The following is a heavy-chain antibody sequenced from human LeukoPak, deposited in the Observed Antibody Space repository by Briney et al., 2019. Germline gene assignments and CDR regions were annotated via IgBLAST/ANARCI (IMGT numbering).Heavy chain of an antibody. D-gene: IGHD4-17*01. Sequence: SRTLSLTCAVSGGSISSGGYSWSWIRQPPGKGLEWIGYIYHSGSTYYNPSLKSRVTISVDRSKNQFSLKLSSVTAADTAVYYCARGVGDYGDYGGSLDPWGQGTLVTVSS. CDR2: IYHSGST. CDR1: GGSISSGGYS. J-gene: IGHJ5*02. V-gene: IGHV4-30-2*01. CDR3: ARGVGDYGDYGGSLDP.